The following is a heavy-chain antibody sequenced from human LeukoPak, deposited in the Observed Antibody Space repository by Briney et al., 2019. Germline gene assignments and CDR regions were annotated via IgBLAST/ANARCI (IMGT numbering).Heavy chain of an antibody. CDR1: GYTFTSYY. J-gene: IGHJ3*02. D-gene: IGHD3-22*01. Sequence: ASVKVSCKASGYTFTSYYMHWVRQAPGQGLEWMGIINPSGGSTSYAQKFQGRVTMTRNTSISTAYMELSSLRSEDTAVYYCARFPNYYDSSGYLDAFDIWGQGTMVTASS. CDR3: ARFPNYYDSSGYLDAFDI. CDR2: INPSGGST. V-gene: IGHV1-46*01.